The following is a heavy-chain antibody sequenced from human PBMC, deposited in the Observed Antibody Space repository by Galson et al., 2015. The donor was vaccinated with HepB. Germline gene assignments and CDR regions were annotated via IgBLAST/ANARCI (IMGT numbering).Heavy chain of an antibody. CDR1: GFTFSSYG. CDR2: ISYDGSNK. V-gene: IGHV3-30*18. CDR3: AKGRWAVAGGGDAFDI. J-gene: IGHJ3*02. D-gene: IGHD6-19*01. Sequence: SLRLSCAASGFTFSSYGMHWVRQAPGKGLEWVAVISYDGSNKYYADSVKGRFTISRDNSKNTLYLQMNSLRAEDTAVYYCAKGRWAVAGGGDAFDIWGQGTMVTVSS.